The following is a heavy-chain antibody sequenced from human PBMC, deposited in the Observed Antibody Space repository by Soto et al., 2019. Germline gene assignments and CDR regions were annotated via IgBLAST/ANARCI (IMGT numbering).Heavy chain of an antibody. CDR1: GATFSTYN. D-gene: IGHD3-22*01. CDR2: ISSSSSHI. V-gene: IGHV3-21*01. CDR3: ANMWGDSSVRNWFDP. J-gene: IGHJ5*02. Sequence: EVQLVESGGGLVKPGESLRLSCTASGATFSTYNMNWVRQAPGKGLEWVSTISSSSSHINYADSVKGRFTISRDNAKNTLYLQMNSLRAEDTAVYYCANMWGDSSVRNWFDPWGQGALVTVSS.